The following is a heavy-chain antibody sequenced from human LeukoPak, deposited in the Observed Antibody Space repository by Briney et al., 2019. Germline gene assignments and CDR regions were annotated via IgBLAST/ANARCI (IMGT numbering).Heavy chain of an antibody. V-gene: IGHV4-34*01. CDR1: GGSFSGYY. Sequence: SETLSLTCAVYGGSFSGYYWSWIRQPPGKGLEWIGEINHSGSTNYNPSLKSRVTISVDTSKNQFSLKLSSVTAADTAVYYCARGGVSSGWPRNWGQGTLVTVSS. J-gene: IGHJ4*02. CDR2: INHSGST. D-gene: IGHD6-19*01. CDR3: ARGGVSSGWPRN.